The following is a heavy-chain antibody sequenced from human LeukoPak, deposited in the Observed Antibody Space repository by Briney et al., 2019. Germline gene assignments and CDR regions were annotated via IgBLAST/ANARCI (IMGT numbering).Heavy chain of an antibody. Sequence: PSETLSLTCTVSGGSISSGYYWGWIRQPPGKGLEWIGSIYHSGSTYYNPSLKSRVTISVDTSKNQFSLKLSSVTAADTAVYYCASRSYYYDSSGQEDYWGQGTLVTVSS. V-gene: IGHV4-38-2*02. CDR1: GGSISSGYY. CDR3: ASRSYYYDSSGQEDY. CDR2: IYHSGST. D-gene: IGHD3-22*01. J-gene: IGHJ4*02.